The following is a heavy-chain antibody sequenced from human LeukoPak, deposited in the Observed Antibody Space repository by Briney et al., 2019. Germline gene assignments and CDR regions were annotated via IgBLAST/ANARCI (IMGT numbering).Heavy chain of an antibody. Sequence: SATLTLTCAVYGGTFSGYYWSWIRQPPGKGLEWIGEISHSGSTNYNPSLKSRVTISVDTSKNQFSLKLSSVTAADTAVYYGARASAMIVVVIRSDAFDIWGQGTMVTVSS. CDR3: ARASAMIVVVIRSDAFDI. V-gene: IGHV4-34*01. CDR1: GGTFSGYY. CDR2: ISHSGST. J-gene: IGHJ3*02. D-gene: IGHD3-22*01.